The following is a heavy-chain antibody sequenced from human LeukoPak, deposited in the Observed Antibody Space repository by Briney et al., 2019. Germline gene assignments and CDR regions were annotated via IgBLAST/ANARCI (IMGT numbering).Heavy chain of an antibody. J-gene: IGHJ4*02. V-gene: IGHV3-11*01. D-gene: IGHD3-9*01. CDR2: ISSSGSTI. Sequence: GGSLRLSRAASGFTFSDYYMSWIRQAPGKGLEWVSYISSSGSTIYYADSVKGRFTISRDNAKNSLYLQMNSLRAEDTAVYYCARDEYDILTGYSDFFDYWGQGTLVTVSS. CDR1: GFTFSDYY. CDR3: ARDEYDILTGYSDFFDY.